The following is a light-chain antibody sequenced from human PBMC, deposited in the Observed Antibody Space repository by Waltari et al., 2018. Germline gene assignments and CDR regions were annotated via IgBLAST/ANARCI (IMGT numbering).Light chain of an antibody. J-gene: IGLJ2*01. CDR2: SNN. CDR1: SFNIGSNT. CDR3: AAWDDSLNVVV. Sequence: QSVLTQPPSASGTPGQRVTISCSGSSFNIGSNTVNWYQQLPGTAPKLLIYSNNHRPAGVPDRFSGSKSGTSASLAISGLQSEDEADYYCAAWDDSLNVVVFGGGTKLTVL. V-gene: IGLV1-44*01.